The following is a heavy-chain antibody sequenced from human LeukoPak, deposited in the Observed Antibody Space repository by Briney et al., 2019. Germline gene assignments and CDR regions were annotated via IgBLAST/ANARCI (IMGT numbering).Heavy chain of an antibody. CDR3: ARANDYGDPLPRYMDV. D-gene: IGHD4-17*01. V-gene: IGHV4-4*02. CDR2: IYHSGST. J-gene: IGHJ6*03. CDR1: GDSITSSNW. Sequence: SETLSLTCAVSGDSITSSNWWSWVRQPPEKGLEWIGEIYHSGSTNYNPSLKSRVTISVDKSKNQFSLKVNSVTAADTAVYYCARANDYGDPLPRYMDVWGKGTTVTVSS.